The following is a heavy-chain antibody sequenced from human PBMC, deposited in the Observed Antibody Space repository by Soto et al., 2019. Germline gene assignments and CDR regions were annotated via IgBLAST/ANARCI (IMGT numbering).Heavy chain of an antibody. CDR2: IYPGDSET. Sequence: GESLKISCKGSGYSFSNYWIVWVRQMPGKGLEWMGIIYPGDSETKYSPSFQGQVTISADKSINTAYLQWISLKASDTAMYYCARRRAGNPDDWFDPSGQGTLGTVSS. CDR1: GYSFSNYW. CDR3: ARRRAGNPDDWFDP. D-gene: IGHD6-13*01. J-gene: IGHJ5*02. V-gene: IGHV5-51*01.